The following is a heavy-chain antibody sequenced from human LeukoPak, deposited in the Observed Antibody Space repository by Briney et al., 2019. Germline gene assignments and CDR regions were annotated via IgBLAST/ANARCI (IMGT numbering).Heavy chain of an antibody. CDR3: AGPLVVSGSWFDP. J-gene: IGHJ5*02. D-gene: IGHD1-26*01. Sequence: PGGSLRLSCAASGFTVSSNYMSWVRQAPGKGLEWVSSISSSSSYIYYADSVKGRFTISRDNAKNSLYLQMNSLRAEDTAVYYCAGPLVVSGSWFDPWGQGTLVTVSS. CDR2: ISSSSSYI. CDR1: GFTVSSNY. V-gene: IGHV3-21*01.